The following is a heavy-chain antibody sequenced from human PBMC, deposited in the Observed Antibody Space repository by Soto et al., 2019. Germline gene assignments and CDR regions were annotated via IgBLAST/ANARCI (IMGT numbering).Heavy chain of an antibody. J-gene: IGHJ2*01. V-gene: IGHV3-30*03. CDR1: GVTFKDYG. CDR2: ISYDGKQT. Sequence: GSLRLSCGAPGVTFKDYGMHWVRQALGKGLEWVAVISYDGKQTYYADSVKGRFTISKDKSKRTLFLQMNSLRVDDTAVYYCARDGWGSNWYFDLWGRGTLVTVSS. D-gene: IGHD3-16*01. CDR3: ARDGWGSNWYFDL.